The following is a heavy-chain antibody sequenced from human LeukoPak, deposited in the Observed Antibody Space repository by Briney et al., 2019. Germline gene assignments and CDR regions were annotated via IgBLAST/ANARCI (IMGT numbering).Heavy chain of an antibody. V-gene: IGHV3-21*01. D-gene: IGHD2-2*01. J-gene: IGHJ3*02. Sequence: GGSLRLSCAASGFTFSSYSMNWFRQAPGKGLEWVSSISSSSSYIYYADSVKGRFTISRDNAKNSLYLQMNSLRAEDTAVYYCARDRCSSTSCYIHDAFDIWGQGTMVTVSS. CDR2: ISSSSSYI. CDR1: GFTFSSYS. CDR3: ARDRCSSTSCYIHDAFDI.